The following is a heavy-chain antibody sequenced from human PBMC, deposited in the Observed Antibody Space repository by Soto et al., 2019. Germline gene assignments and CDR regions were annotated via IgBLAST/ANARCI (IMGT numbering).Heavy chain of an antibody. CDR1: GYTFTGYY. D-gene: IGHD1-26*01. CDR3: AGLYIVGTTISYGMDV. CDR2: INPNSGGT. V-gene: IGHV1-2*04. Sequence: ASVKVSCKASGYTFTGYYMHWVRQAPGQGLEWMGWINPNSGGTNYAQKFQGWVTTTRDTSISTAYMELSRLRSDDTAVYYCAGLYIVGTTISYGMDVWGQGTTVTDSS. J-gene: IGHJ6*02.